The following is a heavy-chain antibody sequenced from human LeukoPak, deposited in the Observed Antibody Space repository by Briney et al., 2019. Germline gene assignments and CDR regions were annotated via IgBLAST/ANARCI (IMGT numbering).Heavy chain of an antibody. CDR3: AKERDYYDSSGYLGY. J-gene: IGHJ4*02. D-gene: IGHD3-22*01. V-gene: IGHV3-23*01. CDR2: ISGSGGST. Sequence: GGSLRLSCAASGFTFSSYAMSWVRQAPGKGLEWVSAISGSGGSTYYADSVKGQFIISRDNSKNTLYLQMNSLRAEDTAVYYCAKERDYYDSSGYLGYWGQGTLVTVSS. CDR1: GFTFSSYA.